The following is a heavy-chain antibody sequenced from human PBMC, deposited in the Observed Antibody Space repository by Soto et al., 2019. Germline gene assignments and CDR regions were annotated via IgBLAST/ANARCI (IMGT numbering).Heavy chain of an antibody. CDR1: GYTFTSYA. CDR3: ARDQVTGTKKVGYYGMDV. D-gene: IGHD1-7*01. V-gene: IGHV1-3*01. Sequence: ASVKVSCKASGYTFTSYAMHWVRQAPGQRLEWMGWINAGNGNTKYSQKFQGRVTITRDTSASTAYMELSSLRSEDTAVYYCARDQVTGTKKVGYYGMDVWGQGTAVTVSS. J-gene: IGHJ6*02. CDR2: INAGNGNT.